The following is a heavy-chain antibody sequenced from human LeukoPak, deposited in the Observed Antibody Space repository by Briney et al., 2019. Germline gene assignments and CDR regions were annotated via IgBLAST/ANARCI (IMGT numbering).Heavy chain of an antibody. CDR1: GGSISSGDYY. Sequence: SQTLSLTCTVSGGSISSGDYYWSWIRQPPGKGLEWIGYIYYSGSTYYNPSLKSRVTISVDTSKNQFSLKLSSVTAADTAVYYCARGITIFGVVIIDGYNWFDPWGRGTLVTVSS. CDR2: IYYSGST. D-gene: IGHD3-3*01. J-gene: IGHJ5*02. CDR3: ARGITIFGVVIIDGYNWFDP. V-gene: IGHV4-30-4*01.